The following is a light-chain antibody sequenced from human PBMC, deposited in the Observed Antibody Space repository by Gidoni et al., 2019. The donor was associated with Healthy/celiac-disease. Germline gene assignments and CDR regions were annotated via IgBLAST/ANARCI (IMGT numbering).Light chain of an antibody. Sequence: DIQMTQSPSSLSASVGDRFTITCQASQDIINYLTWYQQKPGKAPKLLIYDASNLETGVPSRFSGSGSGTDFTFTISSMQQEDIATYYCQQYDNRPLTFGGGTKVEIK. CDR3: QQYDNRPLT. CDR2: DAS. J-gene: IGKJ4*01. V-gene: IGKV1-33*01. CDR1: QDIINY.